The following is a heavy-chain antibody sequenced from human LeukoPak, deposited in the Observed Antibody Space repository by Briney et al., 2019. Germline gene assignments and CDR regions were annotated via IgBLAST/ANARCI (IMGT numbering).Heavy chain of an antibody. D-gene: IGHD5-24*01. Sequence: ASVKVSCKTSGYTFTNNAINWVRQAPGQGLEWMGWINTNTGNPTYAQGFTGRFVFSLDTSVSTAYLQISSLKAEDTAVYYCARERWLQSYYFDYWGQGTLVTVSS. J-gene: IGHJ4*02. CDR1: GYTFTNNA. CDR3: ARERWLQSYYFDY. V-gene: IGHV7-4-1*02. CDR2: INTNTGNP.